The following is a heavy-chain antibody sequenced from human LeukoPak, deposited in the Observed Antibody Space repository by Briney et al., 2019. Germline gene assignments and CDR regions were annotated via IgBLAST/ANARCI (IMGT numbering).Heavy chain of an antibody. J-gene: IGHJ4*02. CDR3: ARTPYCSGGSCYSGYFDY. Sequence: SVKVSCKASGGTFSDYAISWVRQAPGQGLEWMGGIIPIFGTANYAQKFQGRVTITADKSTSTAYMELSSLRSEDTAVYYCARTPYCSGGSCYSGYFDYWGQGTLVTVSS. V-gene: IGHV1-69*06. CDR2: IIPIFGTA. D-gene: IGHD2-15*01. CDR1: GGTFSDYA.